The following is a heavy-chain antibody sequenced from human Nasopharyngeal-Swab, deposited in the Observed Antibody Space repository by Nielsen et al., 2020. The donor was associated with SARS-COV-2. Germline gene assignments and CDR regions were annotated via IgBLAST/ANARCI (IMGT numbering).Heavy chain of an antibody. CDR1: GFTFSTFW. J-gene: IGHJ4*02. D-gene: IGHD6-13*01. CDR3: TRDPYSTPPDY. Sequence: GESLKISCAASGFTFSTFWMSWVRQAPGKGLEWVANIKHDGGDENYVDSVKGRFTISRDNAKNLLYLQMNNLRAEDTALYYCTRDPYSTPPDYWGQGTLVTVSS. V-gene: IGHV3-7*01. CDR2: IKHDGGDE.